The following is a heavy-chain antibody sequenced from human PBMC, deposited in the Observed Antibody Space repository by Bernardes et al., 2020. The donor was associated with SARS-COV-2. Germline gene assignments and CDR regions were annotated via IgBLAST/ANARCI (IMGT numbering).Heavy chain of an antibody. CDR1: GGSISSTSFY. CDR2: IYNSGNT. J-gene: IGHJ3*02. V-gene: IGHV4-39*01. D-gene: IGHD6-19*01. Sequence: SETLSLTCTVSGGSISSTSFYWGWIRQPPGKGLEWIANIYNSGNTYYNPSLKSRVTISVDTSENQFSLKLTSVTATDTALYYCARGRVAVSGTGPFDTWGQGTMVTVSS. CDR3: ARGRVAVSGTGPFDT.